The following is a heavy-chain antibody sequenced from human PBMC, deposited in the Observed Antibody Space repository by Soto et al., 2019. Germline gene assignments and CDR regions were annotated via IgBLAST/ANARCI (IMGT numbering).Heavy chain of an antibody. J-gene: IGHJ5*02. CDR2: ISSSSSYI. V-gene: IGHV3-21*01. Sequence: PGGSLRLSCAASGFTFSSYSMNWVRQAPGKGLEWVSSISSSSSYIYYADSVKGRFTISRDNAKNSLYLQMNSLRAEDTAVYYCARGPFRLLWASGGFDPWGQGTLVTVSS. CDR1: GFTFSSYS. CDR3: ARGPFRLLWASGGFDP. D-gene: IGHD3-3*01.